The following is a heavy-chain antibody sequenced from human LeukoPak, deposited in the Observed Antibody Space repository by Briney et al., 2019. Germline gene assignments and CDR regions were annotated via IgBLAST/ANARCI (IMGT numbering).Heavy chain of an antibody. D-gene: IGHD6-19*01. CDR2: ISSSSSYI. CDR3: ARDETAVDEDMDNWFDP. Sequence: GGSLRLFCAASGFTFSSYSMNWVRQAPGKGLEWVSSISSSSSYIYYADSVKGRFTISRDNAKNSLYLQMNSLRAEDTAVYYCARDETAVDEDMDNWFDPWGQGTLVTVSS. CDR1: GFTFSSYS. V-gene: IGHV3-21*01. J-gene: IGHJ5*02.